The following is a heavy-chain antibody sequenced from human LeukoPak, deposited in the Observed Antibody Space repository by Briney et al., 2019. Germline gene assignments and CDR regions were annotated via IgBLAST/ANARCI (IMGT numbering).Heavy chain of an antibody. CDR3: AREFYCGGDCYSGTY. Sequence: GRSLRLSCAASGFTFSTYGMHWVRQAPGKGLEWVAVISSDESNKSYADSVKGRFTTSRDNAKNSLYLQMNSLRAEDTAVYYWAREFYCGGDCYSGTYWGQGTLVTVSS. V-gene: IGHV3-30*03. CDR1: GFTFSTYG. J-gene: IGHJ4*02. D-gene: IGHD2-21*02. CDR2: ISSDESNK.